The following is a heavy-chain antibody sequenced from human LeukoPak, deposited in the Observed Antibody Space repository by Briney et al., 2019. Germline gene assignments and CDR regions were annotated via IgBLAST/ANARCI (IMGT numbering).Heavy chain of an antibody. CDR1: GFTFSDYY. CDR2: ISSSSSYT. V-gene: IGHV3-11*06. CDR3: ARLLPPIVATSHGFDP. D-gene: IGHD5-12*01. J-gene: IGHJ5*02. Sequence: KSGGSLRLSCAASGFTFSDYYMSWIRQAPGKGLEWVSYISSSSSYTNYADSVKGRFTISRDNAKNSLYLQMNSLRAEDTAVYYCARLLPPIVATSHGFDPWGQGTLVTVSS.